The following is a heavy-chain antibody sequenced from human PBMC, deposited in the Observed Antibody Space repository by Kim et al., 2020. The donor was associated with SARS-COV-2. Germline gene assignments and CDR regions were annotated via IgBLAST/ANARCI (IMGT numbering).Heavy chain of an antibody. CDR1: GGSISSYY. D-gene: IGHD3-10*01. CDR3: ARDLDYYGSGSLDY. CDR2: IYYSGST. Sequence: SETLSLTCTVSGGSISSYYWSWIRQPPGKGLEWIGYIYYSGSTNYNPSLKSRVTISVDTSKNQFSLKLSSVTAADTAVYYCARDLDYYGSGSLDYWGQGTLVTVSS. V-gene: IGHV4-59*01. J-gene: IGHJ4*02.